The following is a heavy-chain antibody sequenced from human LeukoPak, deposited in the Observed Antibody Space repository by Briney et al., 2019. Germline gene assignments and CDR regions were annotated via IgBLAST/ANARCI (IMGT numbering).Heavy chain of an antibody. V-gene: IGHV3-11*04. CDR1: GFALSGHY. CDR2: ISSSGDTR. D-gene: IGHD5-18*01. J-gene: IGHJ4*02. CDR3: VRGFRGYSHGSRFDY. Sequence: GGSLRLSCEASGFALSGHYRSGIRQAPGKGLEWISGISSSGDTRYYADSVKGRFTISRDNAKNSLYLQMNRLRAEDTAMYHCVRGFRGYSHGSRFDYWGQGTLVTVSS.